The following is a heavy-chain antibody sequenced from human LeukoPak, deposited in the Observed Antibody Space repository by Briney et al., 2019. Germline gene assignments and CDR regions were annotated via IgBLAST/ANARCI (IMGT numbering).Heavy chain of an antibody. V-gene: IGHV3-53*01. Sequence: GGSLRLSCAASGFTFSSYAMSWVRQAPGKGLEWVSVIYSGGSTYYADSVKGRFTISRDNSKNTLYLQMNSLRAEDTAVYYCARFVVVPAAPDDAFDIWGQGTMVTVSS. D-gene: IGHD2-2*01. CDR3: ARFVVVPAAPDDAFDI. CDR2: IYSGGST. CDR1: GFTFSSYA. J-gene: IGHJ3*02.